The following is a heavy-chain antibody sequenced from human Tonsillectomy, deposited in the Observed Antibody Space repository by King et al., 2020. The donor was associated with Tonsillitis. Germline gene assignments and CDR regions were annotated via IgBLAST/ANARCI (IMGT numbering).Heavy chain of an antibody. V-gene: IGHV4-31*03. CDR3: ARVGPVAQRVAPPSIAAPEWSNYYYVMDV. Sequence: VQLQESGPGLVKPSQTLSLTCTVSGGSISSGGYYWSWIRQHPGKGLEWIGYIYYSGSTYYNPSLKSRVTISVDTSKNQFSLKLSSVTAADTAVYYCARVGPVAQRVAPPSIAAPEWSNYYYVMDVWDQGTTVTVSS. CDR2: IYYSGST. CDR1: GGSISSGGYY. J-gene: IGHJ6*02. D-gene: IGHD6-6*01.